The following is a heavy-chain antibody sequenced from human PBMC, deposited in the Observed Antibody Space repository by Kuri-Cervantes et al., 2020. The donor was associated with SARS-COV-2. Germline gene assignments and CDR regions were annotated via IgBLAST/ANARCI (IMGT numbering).Heavy chain of an antibody. CDR2: ISYDGRNK. J-gene: IGHJ4*02. V-gene: IGHV3-30*01. CDR3: AKGGNPMIVVVTIDY. CDR1: RFTFSTYA. D-gene: IGHD3-22*01. Sequence: GESLKISCAASRFTFSTYAMHWVRQAPGKGLEWVAVISYDGRNKYDADSVKGRFTISRDNSKNTLYLQMNSLRAEDTAVYYCAKGGNPMIVVVTIDYWGQGTLVTVSS.